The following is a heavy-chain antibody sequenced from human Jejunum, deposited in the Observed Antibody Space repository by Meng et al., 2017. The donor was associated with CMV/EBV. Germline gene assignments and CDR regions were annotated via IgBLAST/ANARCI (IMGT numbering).Heavy chain of an antibody. Sequence: EVQLLESGGGLVQPGGSLRLSFATSGFTFRTFPMTWVRRAPGKGLEWVSGIEIYAFNTYYADSVKDRFTISRDKSKDTLYLQMNSLRVDDTAVYYCARSYTNNWRKMDLWGQGTMVTVSA. CDR1: GFTFRTFP. D-gene: IGHD1-20*01. CDR2: IEIYAFNT. J-gene: IGHJ5*02. CDR3: ARSYTNNWRKMDL. V-gene: IGHV3-23*01.